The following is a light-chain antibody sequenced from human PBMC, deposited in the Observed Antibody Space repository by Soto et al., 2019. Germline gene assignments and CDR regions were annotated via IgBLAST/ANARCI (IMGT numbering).Light chain of an antibody. Sequence: DIQMTQSPSTLSASVGDRVTITCRASQSISSWLAWYQQKPGKAPKLRIYDASILESGVRSRFSGSGFWTEFTLTSSSRQHDDFATYYCQQYNSYPRTLGHGTKVESK. V-gene: IGKV1-5*01. CDR2: DAS. CDR1: QSISSW. J-gene: IGKJ1*01. CDR3: QQYNSYPRT.